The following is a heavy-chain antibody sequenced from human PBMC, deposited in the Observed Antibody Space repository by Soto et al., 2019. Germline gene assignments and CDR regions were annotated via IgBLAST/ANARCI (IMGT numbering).Heavy chain of an antibody. Sequence: SETLSLTCTVSGSSINSGDSYWSWIRQPPGEGLEWIGNLYYTGSTYYNPSLKSRLTISVGTSKKQFSLLVTSVTAADTAVYFCARYRYSDSLREYYFDYWGQGTPVTVSS. V-gene: IGHV4-30-4*01. D-gene: IGHD3-22*01. CDR1: GSSINSGDSY. CDR3: ARYRYSDSLREYYFDY. J-gene: IGHJ4*02. CDR2: LYYTGST.